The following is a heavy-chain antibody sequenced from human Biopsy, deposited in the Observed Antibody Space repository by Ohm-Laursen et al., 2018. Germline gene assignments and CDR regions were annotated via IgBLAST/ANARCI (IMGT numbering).Heavy chain of an antibody. J-gene: IGHJ6*02. Sequence: TLSLTCSVSGYSVTNDYYWGWIRQPPGKGLEWIGNIYYDGITYYNPSLKSRVAMSMDTSKNQFSLRLTSATAADTAVYYCARVAGGYAYYYGMDVWGQGTTVIVSS. CDR2: IYYDGIT. CDR1: GYSVTNDYY. CDR3: ARVAGGYAYYYGMDV. V-gene: IGHV4-38-2*02. D-gene: IGHD5-12*01.